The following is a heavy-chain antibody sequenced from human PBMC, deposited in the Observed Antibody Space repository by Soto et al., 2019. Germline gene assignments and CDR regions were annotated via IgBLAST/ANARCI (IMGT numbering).Heavy chain of an antibody. CDR1: GGSLISYY. CDR3: ARHGVTTLWPSFDS. V-gene: IGHV4-59*08. CDR2: VSYSLDT. Sequence: SETLSLTCIVSGGSLISYYCSWIRQPPLKVLEWLGYVSYSLDTKYNPSLKSRITISLDTSTNRCSLQMTSVTDADAAIYYCARHGVTTLWPSFDSWGQGTMVTVSS. J-gene: IGHJ5*01. D-gene: IGHD3-9*01.